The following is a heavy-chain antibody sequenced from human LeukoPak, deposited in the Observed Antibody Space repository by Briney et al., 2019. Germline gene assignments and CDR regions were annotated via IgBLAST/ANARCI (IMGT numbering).Heavy chain of an antibody. CDR2: ISSSGSTI. J-gene: IGHJ5*02. CDR3: ARDYDYGDYGLDP. D-gene: IGHD4-17*01. Sequence: PGGSLRLSCAASGFTFSDYYMSWIRQAPGKGLEWVSYISSSGSTIYYAGSVKGRFTISRDNAKNSLYLQMNSLRAEDTAVYYCARDYDYGDYGLDPWGQGTLVTVSS. CDR1: GFTFSDYY. V-gene: IGHV3-11*01.